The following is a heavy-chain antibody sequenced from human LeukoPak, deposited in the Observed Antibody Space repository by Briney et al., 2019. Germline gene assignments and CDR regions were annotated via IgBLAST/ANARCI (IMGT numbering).Heavy chain of an antibody. Sequence: PSDTLSLTCTVSGRSISSSSHYGGWSRQPPGKGLEGIGYIYYRGSTNYNPSLKSQVTISVDTSKPHFSLNLRSVTAAATAVYYCASLGDRSGQTWFDPWGQGTLVTVSS. V-gene: IGHV4-61*05. CDR3: ASLGDRSGQTWFDP. CDR2: IYYRGST. D-gene: IGHD6-19*01. J-gene: IGHJ5*02. CDR1: GRSISSSSHY.